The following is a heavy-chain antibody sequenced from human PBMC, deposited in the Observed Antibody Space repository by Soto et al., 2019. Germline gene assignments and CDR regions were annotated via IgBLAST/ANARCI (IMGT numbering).Heavy chain of an antibody. J-gene: IGHJ3*02. V-gene: IGHV4-59*01. D-gene: IGHD2-15*01. CDR2: IYYSGST. CDR3: ARDLGYGGTVGAFDI. CDR1: GGSIRSYY. Sequence: QVQPQESGPGLVKPSETMSLTCTVSGGSIRSYYWSWIRQPPGKGLEWIGYIYYSGSTNYNPSLKSRVTISVDTSKNQFSLKLSSVTAADTAVYYCARDLGYGGTVGAFDILGQGTMVTVSS.